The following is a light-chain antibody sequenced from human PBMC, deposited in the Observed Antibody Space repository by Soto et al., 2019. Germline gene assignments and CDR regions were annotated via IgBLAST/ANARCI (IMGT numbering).Light chain of an antibody. CDR3: CSYAGTYTWV. CDR2: DVS. J-gene: IGLJ3*02. CDR1: SSDVGGYNY. Sequence: QSALTQPRSVSGSPGQSVTISCTGSSSDVGGYNYVSWCQQHPGKAPKLLIYDVSERPSGVPDRFSGSKSGNTASLTISGLQAEDEADYYCCSYAGTYTWVFGGGTKLPVL. V-gene: IGLV2-11*01.